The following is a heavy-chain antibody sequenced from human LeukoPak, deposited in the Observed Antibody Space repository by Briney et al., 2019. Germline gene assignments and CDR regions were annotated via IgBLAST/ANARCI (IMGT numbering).Heavy chain of an antibody. Sequence: SETLSLTCTVSGGSISSGSYYWSWIRQPAGKGLEWIGRIYPSGITNYNPSLKSRVTISIDTSKNHFSLKLSPVTAADTAVYYCARGQEVVAENYFDYWGQGTLVTVSS. CDR2: IYPSGIT. CDR3: ARGQEVVAENYFDY. CDR1: GGSISSGSYY. J-gene: IGHJ4*02. V-gene: IGHV4-61*02. D-gene: IGHD5-12*01.